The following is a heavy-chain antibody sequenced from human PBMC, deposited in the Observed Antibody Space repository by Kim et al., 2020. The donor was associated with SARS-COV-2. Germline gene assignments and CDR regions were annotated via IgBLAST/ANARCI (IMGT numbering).Heavy chain of an antibody. D-gene: IGHD6-6*01. CDR1: GFTVSSNY. CDR2: IYSGGST. CDR3: ARDGLYSSSGLVFDY. V-gene: IGHV3-53*01. J-gene: IGHJ4*02. Sequence: GGSLRLSCAASGFTVSSNYMGWVRQAPGKGLEWVSVIYSGGSTYYADSVKGRFTISRDNSKNTLYLQMNSLRAEDTAVYYCARDGLYSSSGLVFDYWGQGTLVTVSS.